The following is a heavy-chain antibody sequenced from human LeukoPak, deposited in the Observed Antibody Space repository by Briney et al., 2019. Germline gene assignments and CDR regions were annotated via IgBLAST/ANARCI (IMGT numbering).Heavy chain of an antibody. CDR2: IKQDGSEK. D-gene: IGHD6-13*01. V-gene: IGHV3-7*04. CDR3: ARGLLAAAGIDY. J-gene: IGHJ4*02. CDR1: GFTISNYW. Sequence: PGGTLRISCAASGFTISNYWMSWVRQAPGKGLEWVANIKQDGSEKNYVDSVKGRFTISRDDAKNSLYLQMNSLRAEDTAVYYCARGLLAAAGIDYWGQGALVTVSS.